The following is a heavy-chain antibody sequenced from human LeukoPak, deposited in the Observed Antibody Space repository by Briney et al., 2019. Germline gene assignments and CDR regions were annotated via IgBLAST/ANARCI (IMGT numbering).Heavy chain of an antibody. CDR3: ARSSGSYQVHFDY. J-gene: IGHJ4*02. D-gene: IGHD1-26*01. V-gene: IGHV1-2*02. CDR2: INPYSGGA. Sequence: ASVKVSCKTSGYTFSDYFIHWVRQAPGQGLEWMGWINPYSGGANFAQKFQGRVTMTRDTSTSTVYMELSRLRSDDTAVYYSARSSGSYQVHFDYWGQGTLVTVSS. CDR1: GYTFSDYF.